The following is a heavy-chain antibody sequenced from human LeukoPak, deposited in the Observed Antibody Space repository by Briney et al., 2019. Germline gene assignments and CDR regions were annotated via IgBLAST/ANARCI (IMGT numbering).Heavy chain of an antibody. CDR1: GFTFSNAW. Sequence: PGGSLRLSCAASGFTFSNAWMNWVRQTPGKGLEWVGRIKSKTEGGTTDYAGPVKGRFTIPREDSKNTLYLQMNSLKTEDTAVYYCATDGEGSGISGKIDYWGQGTLVTVSS. V-gene: IGHV3-15*07. J-gene: IGHJ4*02. D-gene: IGHD3-3*02. CDR3: ATDGEGSGISGKIDY. CDR2: IKSKTEGGTT.